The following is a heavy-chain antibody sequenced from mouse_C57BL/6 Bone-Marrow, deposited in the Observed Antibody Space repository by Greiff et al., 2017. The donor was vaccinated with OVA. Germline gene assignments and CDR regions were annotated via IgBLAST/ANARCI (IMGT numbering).Heavy chain of an antibody. V-gene: IGHV5-4*01. J-gene: IGHJ4*01. CDR2: ISDGGSYT. CDR1: GFTFSSYA. Sequence: EVMLVESGGGLVKPGGSLKLSCAASGFTFSSYAMYWVRQTPEKRLEWVSTISDGGSYTYYPDNVKGRFTISRDNAKNNLYLQMSHLKSEDTAMYYCARDSYYGSGYAMDYWGQGTSVTVSS. CDR3: ARDSYYGSGYAMDY. D-gene: IGHD1-1*01.